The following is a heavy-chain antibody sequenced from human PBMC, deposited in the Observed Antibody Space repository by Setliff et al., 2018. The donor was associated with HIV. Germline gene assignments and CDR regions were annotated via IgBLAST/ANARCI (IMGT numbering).Heavy chain of an antibody. Sequence: SETLSLTCTVSGGSISSYYWSWIRQPPGQGLEWIGYIYYSGSTNYNPSLKSRVAISVDTSKNQFSLKLSSVIAADTAVYYCARIFGDRGYYYGMDVWGQGTTVTVSS. J-gene: IGHJ6*02. CDR3: ARIFGDRGYYYGMDV. D-gene: IGHD3-3*01. CDR2: IYYSGST. V-gene: IGHV4-59*01. CDR1: GGSISSYY.